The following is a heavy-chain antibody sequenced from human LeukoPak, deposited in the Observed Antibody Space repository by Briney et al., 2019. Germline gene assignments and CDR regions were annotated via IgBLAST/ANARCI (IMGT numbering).Heavy chain of an antibody. J-gene: IGHJ4*02. CDR1: GFTFKSYD. Sequence: HSGGSLRLSCAASGFTFKSYDMHWVRQAAGEGLEWVSAIGTAGDTYYPGSVKGRFTISRENAKNFLYLQMNSLRAGDTAVYYCARGGRGSSWFDNWGQGTLVTVSS. D-gene: IGHD6-13*01. CDR2: IGTAGDT. CDR3: ARGGRGSSWFDN. V-gene: IGHV3-13*01.